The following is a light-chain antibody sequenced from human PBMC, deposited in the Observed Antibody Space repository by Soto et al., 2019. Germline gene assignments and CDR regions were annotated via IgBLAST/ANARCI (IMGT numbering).Light chain of an antibody. V-gene: IGKV3-15*01. Sequence: EMLMTQSPATLSVSPGERGTFSCMASQSVSYYLAWYQQKPGQAPRLLIYDASTRATGIPVRFSGSGSGTEFTLTISSLQSEDFGVYYCQQNKDWPGTFGQGTKVDI. CDR3: QQNKDWPGT. CDR1: QSVSYY. J-gene: IGKJ1*01. CDR2: DAS.